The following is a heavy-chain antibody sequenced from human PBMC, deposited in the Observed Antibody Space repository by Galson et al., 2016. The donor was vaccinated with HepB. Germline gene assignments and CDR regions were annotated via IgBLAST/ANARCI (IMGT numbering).Heavy chain of an antibody. D-gene: IGHD6-19*01. J-gene: IGHJ3*02. Sequence: SLRLSCAASGFTFSDYDMHWVRQVTGKSLEWVSAIASGGDTFYPGSVKGRFIVSREDAESSLYLQMNRLRAGDTSLYFCARGSSAAGAGSGAFDIWGHGTMVTVSS. CDR2: IASGGDT. V-gene: IGHV3-13*04. CDR3: ARGSSAAGAGSGAFDI. CDR1: GFTFSDYD.